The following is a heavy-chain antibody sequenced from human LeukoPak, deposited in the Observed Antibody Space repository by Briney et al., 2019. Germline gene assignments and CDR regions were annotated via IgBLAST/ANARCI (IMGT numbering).Heavy chain of an antibody. J-gene: IGHJ6*02. D-gene: IGHD3-16*01. V-gene: IGHV1-2*02. CDR1: RYTFTGYY. CDR2: VNYNSGDT. CDR3: ASGRRGGYGLDV. Sequence: DSLKVCCKASRYTFTGYYIHWVRQAPGPRRQWKGWVNYNSGDTEYTQTFQGRVTMTKDTLISTFYMDLTGLRSDDTALYYCASGRRGGYGLDVWDQGTTVTVSS.